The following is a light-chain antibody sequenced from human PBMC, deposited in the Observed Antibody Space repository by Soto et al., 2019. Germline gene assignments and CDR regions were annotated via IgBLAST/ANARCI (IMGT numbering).Light chain of an antibody. V-gene: IGLV6-57*02. J-gene: IGLJ2*01. Sequence: NFMLTQPHSVSASPGKTVTISCAGSSGSIASNYVQWYQQRPGSAPTTVIYEDDQRPSGVPDRFSGSIDSSPNSASLTISGLKTEDEADYYCQSYDNSKKIFGGGTKLTVL. CDR2: EDD. CDR1: SGSIASNY. CDR3: QSYDNSKKI.